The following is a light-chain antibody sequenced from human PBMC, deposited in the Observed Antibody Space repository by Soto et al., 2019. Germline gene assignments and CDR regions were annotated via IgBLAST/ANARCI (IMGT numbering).Light chain of an antibody. CDR1: SSDVVGYDY. CDR3: SSYTSSNTLV. Sequence: QSALTQPASVSGSPGQSITISCTGTSSDVVGYDYVSWYQQYPGKAPKLMIYDVSDRPSGVSDRFSGSKSANTASLTISGLQAEDEADYYCSSYTSSNTLVFGTGTKVTVL. V-gene: IGLV2-14*01. CDR2: DVS. J-gene: IGLJ1*01.